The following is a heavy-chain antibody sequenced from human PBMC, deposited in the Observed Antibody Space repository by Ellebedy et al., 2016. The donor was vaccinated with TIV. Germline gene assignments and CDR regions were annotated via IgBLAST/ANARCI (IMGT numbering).Heavy chain of an antibody. J-gene: IGHJ4*02. Sequence: GESLKISCVASGFTFSSYVMIWVRQAPGKGLEWVSAISSSGGSTYYADPVKGRFIIPRDNSRNTLYLQMNSLRGEDPAVYYCAKVLRSDYWGQGVYWGQGTLVTVSS. D-gene: IGHD4-17*01. CDR2: ISSSGGST. CDR3: AKVLRSDYWGQGVY. CDR1: GFTFSSYV. V-gene: IGHV3-23*01.